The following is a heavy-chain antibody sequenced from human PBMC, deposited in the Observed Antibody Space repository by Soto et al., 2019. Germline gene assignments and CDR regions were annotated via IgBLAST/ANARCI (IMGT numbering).Heavy chain of an antibody. CDR3: ARRRDGYNSIDY. J-gene: IGHJ4*02. D-gene: IGHD5-12*01. CDR2: INADNGNT. V-gene: IGHV1-3*01. CDR1: GYTLSNYG. Sequence: GASVKVSCKDSGYTLSNYGIQWVRQAPGQRLEWMGLINADNGNTKYSQNLQGRVTMTTDTSTSTAYMELRSLRSEDTAVYYCARRRDGYNSIDYWGQGTLVTVSS.